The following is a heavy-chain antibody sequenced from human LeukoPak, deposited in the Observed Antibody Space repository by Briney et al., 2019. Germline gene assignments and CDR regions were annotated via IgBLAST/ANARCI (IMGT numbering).Heavy chain of an antibody. CDR1: GYTFTGYY. J-gene: IGHJ6*03. CDR2: INPNSGGT. CDR3: ARGPAMVRGVISYYYYYMDV. Sequence: ASVKVSCKASGYTFTGYYMHWVRQAPGQGLEWMGWINPNSGGTNYAQKFQGRVTMTRGTSISTAYMELSRLRSDDTAVYYCARGPAMVRGVISYYYYYMDVWGKGTTVTVSS. V-gene: IGHV1-2*02. D-gene: IGHD3-10*01.